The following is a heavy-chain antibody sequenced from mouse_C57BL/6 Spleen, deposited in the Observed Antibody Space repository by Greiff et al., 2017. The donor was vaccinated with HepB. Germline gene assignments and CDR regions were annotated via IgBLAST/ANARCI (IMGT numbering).Heavy chain of an antibody. V-gene: IGHV1-82*01. CDR2: IYPGDGDT. CDR3: ARGHSHFDY. Sequence: HVKQSGPELVKPGASVKISCKASGYAFSSSWMNWVKQRPGKGLEWIGRIYPGDGDTNYNGKFKGKATLTADKSSSTAYMQLSSLTSEDSAVYFCARGHSHFDYWGQGTTLTVSS. J-gene: IGHJ2*01. D-gene: IGHD3-3*01. CDR1: GYAFSSSW.